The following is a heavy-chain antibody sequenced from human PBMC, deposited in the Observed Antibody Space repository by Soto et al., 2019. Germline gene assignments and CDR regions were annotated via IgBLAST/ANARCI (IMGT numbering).Heavy chain of an antibody. CDR1: GFTFIDYA. Sequence: GGSLRLSCAASGFTFIDYAMSWVRQAPGKGLEWVSGISGSGGSTDHADSVKGRFTISRDNSKNTLNLQMISLRAEDTAVYYCAKADSSGYYSISDYWGQGTLVTVSS. V-gene: IGHV3-23*01. CDR2: ISGSGGST. J-gene: IGHJ4*02. D-gene: IGHD3-22*01. CDR3: AKADSSGYYSISDY.